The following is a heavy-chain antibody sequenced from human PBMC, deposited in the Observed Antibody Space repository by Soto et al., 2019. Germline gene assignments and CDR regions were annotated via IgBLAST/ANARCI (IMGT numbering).Heavy chain of an antibody. V-gene: IGHV3-23*01. CDR1: GFTFNKHA. CDR3: AKGSSEYGDYDYFDY. D-gene: IGHD4-17*01. J-gene: IGHJ4*02. Sequence: GGSLRLSCAASGFTFNKHAISWVRQAPGKGLEWVSALSGSGISIYYADSVKGRFTISRDNSKNTLYLQMNSLRAEDTAVYYCAKGSSEYGDYDYFDYWGQGALVTVSS. CDR2: LSGSGISI.